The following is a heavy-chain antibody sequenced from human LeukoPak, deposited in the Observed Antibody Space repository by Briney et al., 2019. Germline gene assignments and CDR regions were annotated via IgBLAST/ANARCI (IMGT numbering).Heavy chain of an antibody. CDR1: GFTFSGYP. D-gene: IGHD1-26*01. CDR3: ARAPGSPQSRTPDY. J-gene: IGHJ4*02. CDR2: ISSGSSTI. V-gene: IGHV3-48*02. Sequence: GGSLRLYCSASGFTFSGYPMNWVRQAPGKGLEWVSYISSGSSTIYYADSVKGRFTISRDNAKNSLYLQMNSLGDEDTAVYYCARAPGSPQSRTPDYWCQGTLVTVSS.